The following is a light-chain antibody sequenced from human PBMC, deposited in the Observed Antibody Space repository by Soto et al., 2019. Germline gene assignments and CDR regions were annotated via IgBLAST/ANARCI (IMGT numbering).Light chain of an antibody. Sequence: DIVMTQSPATLSVSPGERATLSCRASQSLSNNLAWYQQKPGQAPRLLIYGASTRATGIPARFSGSGSGTEFTLTIISLQSEDFAVYYCQQHSSWPPLTFGGGTKVEIK. V-gene: IGKV3-15*01. CDR3: QQHSSWPPLT. CDR1: QSLSNN. CDR2: GAS. J-gene: IGKJ4*01.